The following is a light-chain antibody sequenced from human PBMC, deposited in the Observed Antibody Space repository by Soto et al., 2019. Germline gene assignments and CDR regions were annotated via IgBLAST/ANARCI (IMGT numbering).Light chain of an antibody. J-gene: IGLJ1*01. CDR1: SSDIGGYNY. V-gene: IGLV2-14*01. CDR3: SSYTSRSALFV. CDR2: EVS. Sequence: QSALTQPASVSGSPGQSITISCTGTSSDIGGYNYFSWYQQHPGKAPKVMIYEVSNRPSGVSNRFSGSKSGNTASPTISGLQAGDEADYYCSSYTSRSALFVFGTGTKVTVL.